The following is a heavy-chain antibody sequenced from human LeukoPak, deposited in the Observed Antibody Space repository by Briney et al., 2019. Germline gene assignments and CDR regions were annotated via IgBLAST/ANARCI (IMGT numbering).Heavy chain of an antibody. CDR3: AKDIGGYSYGPFDY. CDR2: IKQDGSEK. V-gene: IGHV3-7*03. CDR1: GFTFSSYW. Sequence: GGSLRLSCAASGFTFSSYWMSWVRQAPGKGLEWVANIKQDGSEKYYVDSVKGRFTISRDNAKNSLYLQMNSLRAEDTALYYCAKDIGGYSYGPFDYWGQGTLVTVSS. J-gene: IGHJ4*02. D-gene: IGHD5-18*01.